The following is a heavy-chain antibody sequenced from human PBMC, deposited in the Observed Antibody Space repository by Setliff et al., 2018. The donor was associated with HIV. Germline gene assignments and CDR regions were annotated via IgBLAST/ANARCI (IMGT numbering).Heavy chain of an antibody. V-gene: IGHV4-61*02. J-gene: IGHJ4*02. D-gene: IGHD4-4*01. CDR3: VRGIHNSDFSGVEDYLDY. CDR1: RGSVISGSYY. Sequence: KSSETLSLTCTVSRGSVISGSYYWSWIRQPAGKGLEWIGRVYTSGSTNYNPSLKSRVALSADTSKNQFSLKLTSVTAADTAVYYCVRGIHNSDFSGVEDYLDYWGQGTLVTVSS. CDR2: VYTSGST.